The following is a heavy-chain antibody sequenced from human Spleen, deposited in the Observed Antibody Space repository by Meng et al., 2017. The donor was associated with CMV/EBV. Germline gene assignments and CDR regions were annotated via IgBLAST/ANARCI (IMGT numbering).Heavy chain of an antibody. D-gene: IGHD7-27*01. CDR1: GVSIYSCYW. V-gene: IGHV4-4*02. CDR2: IYQSGIT. Sequence: LTCAVSGVSIYSCYWWSWLRQPPGKGLEWIGEIYQSGITNYKPSLRTRVTMSLDKSKNQISLKLKSVTAADTAVYYCARVPLGKPFDNWGQGTLVTVSS. J-gene: IGHJ4*02. CDR3: ARVPLGKPFDN.